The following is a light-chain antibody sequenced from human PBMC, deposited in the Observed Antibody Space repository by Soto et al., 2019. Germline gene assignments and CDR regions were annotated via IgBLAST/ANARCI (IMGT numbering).Light chain of an antibody. CDR2: GAS. J-gene: IGKJ4*01. CDR1: QSVSSS. Sequence: IVLTQSPGTLSLSPGERVTLSCRASQSVSSSFAWYQQKHGQAPRLLIYGASSRATGIPDRFSGSGSGTDFTLTVSRLEPEDFPLYYCQQYVDSPLTFGGGTKVDIK. V-gene: IGKV3-20*01. CDR3: QQYVDSPLT.